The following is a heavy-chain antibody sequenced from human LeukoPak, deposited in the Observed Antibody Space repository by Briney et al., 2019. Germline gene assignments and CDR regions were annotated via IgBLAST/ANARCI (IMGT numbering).Heavy chain of an antibody. J-gene: IGHJ5*02. Sequence: PGGSLRLSCTASGFTFSSYWMSWVRQAPGKGLEWVSAISGSGGSTYYADSVKGRFTISRDNSKNTLYLQMNSLRAEDTAVYYCAKVMIGWFDPWGQGTLVTVSS. CDR1: GFTFSSYW. CDR3: AKVMIGWFDP. D-gene: IGHD3-22*01. V-gene: IGHV3-23*01. CDR2: ISGSGGST.